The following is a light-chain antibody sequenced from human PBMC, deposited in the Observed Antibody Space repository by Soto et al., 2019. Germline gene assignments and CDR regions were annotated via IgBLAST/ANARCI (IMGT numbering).Light chain of an antibody. V-gene: IGLV2-8*01. CDR2: EVS. CDR1: SSDIGAYIY. J-gene: IGLJ1*01. Sequence: QSALTQPPSASGSLGQSLTISCTGTSSDIGAYIYVSWYQQHPGKAPKNIISEVSRRPSGVPERFSGSKSGNTASLTVPGLQADDEGHYYCSSYAGSNNFVFVTGTKVTVL. CDR3: SSYAGSNNFV.